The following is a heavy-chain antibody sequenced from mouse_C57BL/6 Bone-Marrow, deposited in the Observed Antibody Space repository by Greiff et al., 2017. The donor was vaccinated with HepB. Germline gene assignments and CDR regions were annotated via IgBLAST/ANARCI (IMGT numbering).Heavy chain of an antibody. D-gene: IGHD1-1*01. CDR2: IYPGSGNT. CDR3: ASSYYYGSVAY. Sequence: QVQLKESGAELVRPGASVKLSCKASGYTFTDYYINWVKQRPGQGLEWIARIYPGSGNTYYNEKFKGKATLTAEKSSSTAYMQLSSLTSEDSAVYFCASSYYYGSVAYWGQGTLVTVSA. J-gene: IGHJ3*01. V-gene: IGHV1-76*01. CDR1: GYTFTDYY.